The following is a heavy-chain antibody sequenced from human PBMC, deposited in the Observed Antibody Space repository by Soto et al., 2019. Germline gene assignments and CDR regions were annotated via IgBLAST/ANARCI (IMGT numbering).Heavy chain of an antibody. CDR1: GVSLSSGDVY. D-gene: IGHD5-12*01. V-gene: IGHV4-30-4*01. CDR2: IDSSGST. Sequence: SETLSLTCTVSGVSLSSGDVYWTWIRQSPEKGLEWIGYIDSSGSTHYNPSLKTRVTILVDPSKNQFSLSLRSVTAADTAEYYCARQNGYDAGFGHWGQGLLVTVSS. CDR3: ARQNGYDAGFGH. J-gene: IGHJ4*02.